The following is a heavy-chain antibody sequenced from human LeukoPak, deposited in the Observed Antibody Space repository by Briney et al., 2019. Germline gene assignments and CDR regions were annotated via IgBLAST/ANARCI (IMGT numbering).Heavy chain of an antibody. D-gene: IGHD3-22*01. Sequence: AGGSLRLSCAASGFTFSPYGMHWVRQAPGKGLEWVAFIRYDGSVKYYADPVKGRFTISRDNSKNTVYLQMNSLRAEDTAVYYCAKYDYDNIGASPFDLWGQGTLVTVSS. CDR1: GFTFSPYG. J-gene: IGHJ4*02. CDR3: AKYDYDNIGASPFDL. V-gene: IGHV3-30*02. CDR2: IRYDGSVK.